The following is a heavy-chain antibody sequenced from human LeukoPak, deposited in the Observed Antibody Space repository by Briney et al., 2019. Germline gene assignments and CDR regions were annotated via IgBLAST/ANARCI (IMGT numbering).Heavy chain of an antibody. CDR3: ARGRDILTGYYSYHYYYMDV. CDR2: MNPNSGNT. Sequence: ASVKLSCNSSGYTFTIYDINLVRHGTGQGLEWMGWMNPNSGNTGYAQKFQGRVTMTSNTSISTDYMELSSLRSEDTAVYYCARGRDILTGYYSYHYYYMDVWGKGPTVTISS. D-gene: IGHD3-9*01. J-gene: IGHJ6*03. CDR1: GYTFTIYD. V-gene: IGHV1-8*02.